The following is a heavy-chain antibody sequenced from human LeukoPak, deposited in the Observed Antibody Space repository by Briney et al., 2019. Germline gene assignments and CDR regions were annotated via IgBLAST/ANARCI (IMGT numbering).Heavy chain of an antibody. V-gene: IGHV3-21*01. CDR2: ISGNSNEI. Sequence: GGSLRLSCAASGFIFSSYTMSWVRQAPGKGLEWVSAISGNSNEIYYAASVKGRFTISRDNTKSSLYLQMNSLRAEDMAVYYCARGYCGGDCYGDWGQGTLVTVSP. D-gene: IGHD2-21*02. CDR1: GFIFSSYT. CDR3: ARGYCGGDCYGD. J-gene: IGHJ1*01.